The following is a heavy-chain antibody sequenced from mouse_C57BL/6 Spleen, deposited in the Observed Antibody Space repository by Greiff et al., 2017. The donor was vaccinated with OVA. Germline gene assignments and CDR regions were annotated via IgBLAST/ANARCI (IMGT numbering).Heavy chain of an antibody. D-gene: IGHD1-1*01. CDR2: ISSGGSYT. CDR1: GFTFSSYG. J-gene: IGHJ4*01. V-gene: IGHV5-6*01. CDR3: AGIPLYDYGRCLYAMDY. Sequence: EVQLVESGGDLVKPGGSLKLSCAASGFTFSSYGMSWVRQTPDKRLEWVATISSGGSYTYYPDRVTGRFTISSDHANHTPYLQMSSLKSEDTAMYYYAGIPLYDYGRCLYAMDYWGQGTSGTVSA.